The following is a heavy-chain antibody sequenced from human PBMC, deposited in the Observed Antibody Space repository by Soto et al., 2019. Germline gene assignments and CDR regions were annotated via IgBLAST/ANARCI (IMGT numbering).Heavy chain of an antibody. V-gene: IGHV3-33*01. CDR2: IWYDGSNE. J-gene: IGHJ4*02. D-gene: IGHD6-19*01. CDR1: GFTFSSYG. Sequence: QVQLVESGGGVAQPGRSLRLPCAASGFTFSSYGMHWVRQAPGKGLEWVALIWYDGSNEYYAESVKGRFTISKDNSKNTVYLEMNRLRAEDTAVYYCARGTHSSGWTTLDYWGQGTLVTVSS. CDR3: ARGTHSSGWTTLDY.